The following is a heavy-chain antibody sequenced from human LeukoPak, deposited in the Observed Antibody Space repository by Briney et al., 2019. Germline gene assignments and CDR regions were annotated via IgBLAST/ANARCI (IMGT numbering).Heavy chain of an antibody. D-gene: IGHD6-13*01. CDR1: GFSFSSNS. J-gene: IGHJ3*02. CDR3: AKGIAAAGTLNAFDI. CDR2: ISGSSSTI. Sequence: PGGSLRLSCAASGFSFSSNSMNWVRQAPGKGLEWVSYISGSSSTIYYADSVRGRFTISRDNAKNSLYLQMNSLRSEDMALYYCAKGIAAAGTLNAFDIWGQGTMVTVSS. V-gene: IGHV3-48*04.